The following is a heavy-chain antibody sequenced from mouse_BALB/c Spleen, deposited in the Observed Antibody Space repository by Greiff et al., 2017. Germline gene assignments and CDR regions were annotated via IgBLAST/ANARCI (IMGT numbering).Heavy chain of an antibody. CDR1: GFTFTDYY. CDR3: ARDDCGSSLDC. D-gene: IGHD1-1*01. Sequence: EVKLVESGGGLVQPGGSLRLSCATSGFTFTDYYMSWVRQPPGKALEWLGFIRNKANGYTTEYSASVKGRFTISRDNSQSILYLQMNTLRAEDSATYCCARDDCGSSLDCWGQGTTLTVSS. J-gene: IGHJ2*01. V-gene: IGHV7-3*02. CDR2: IRNKANGYTT.